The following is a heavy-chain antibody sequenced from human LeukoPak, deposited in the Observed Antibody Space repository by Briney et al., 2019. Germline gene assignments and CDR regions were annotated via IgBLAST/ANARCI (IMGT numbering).Heavy chain of an antibody. CDR2: IIPILGIA. D-gene: IGHD2-21*02. CDR3: ARPEASRTRHIVVVTAIHHDAFDI. Sequence: EASVRVSCKASGGTFSSYAISWVRQAPGEGLEWMGGIIPILGIANYAQKFQGRVTITADKSTSTAYMELSSLRSEDTAVYYCARPEASRTRHIVVVTAIHHDAFDIWGQGTMVTVSS. V-gene: IGHV1-69*10. CDR1: GGTFSSYA. J-gene: IGHJ3*02.